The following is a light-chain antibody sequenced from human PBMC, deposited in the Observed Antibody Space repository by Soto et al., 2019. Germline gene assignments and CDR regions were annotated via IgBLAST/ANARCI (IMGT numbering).Light chain of an antibody. CDR3: SSYAGRYSYV. CDR2: DVN. V-gene: IGLV2-11*01. J-gene: IGLJ1*01. Sequence: SALAQPRSVSGSPGQAVTISCTGTSSDVGAYKFVSWYQQHPGKAPKFLIFDVNKRPSGVPDRFSGSKSGNTASLTISGLQAEDEADYYCSSYAGRYSYVFGTGTKVTVL. CDR1: SSDVGAYKF.